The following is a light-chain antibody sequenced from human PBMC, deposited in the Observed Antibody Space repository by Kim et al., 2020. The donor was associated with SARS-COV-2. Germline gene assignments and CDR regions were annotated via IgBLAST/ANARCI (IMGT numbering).Light chain of an antibody. CDR1: QSVSSSY. J-gene: IGKJ1*01. CDR2: GAS. CDR3: QQYGSSPPT. V-gene: IGKV3-20*01. Sequence: EIVLTQSPGTVSLSPGERATLSCRASQSVSSSYLAWYQQKPGQAPRLIMYGASSRATGIPDRFSGSGSGTDFTLTISRLEPEDFAVYYCQQYGSSPPTFGQGTKVEIK.